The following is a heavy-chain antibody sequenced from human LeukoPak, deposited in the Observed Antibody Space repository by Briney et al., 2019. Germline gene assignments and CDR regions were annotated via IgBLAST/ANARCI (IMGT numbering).Heavy chain of an antibody. J-gene: IGHJ3*02. CDR2: ISAYNGNT. Sequence: ASVKVSCKASGYTFTSYGISWVRQAPGQGLEWMGWISAYNGNTNYAQKLQGRVTMTTDTSTSTAYMELRSLRSDDTAVYYCARDAYSSGWTGFDAFDIWGQGTMVTVSS. CDR1: GYTFTSYG. V-gene: IGHV1-18*01. CDR3: ARDAYSSGWTGFDAFDI. D-gene: IGHD6-19*01.